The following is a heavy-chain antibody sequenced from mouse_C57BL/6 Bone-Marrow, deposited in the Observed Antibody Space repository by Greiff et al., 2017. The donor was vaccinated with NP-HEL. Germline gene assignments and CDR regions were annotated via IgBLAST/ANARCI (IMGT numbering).Heavy chain of an antibody. CDR3: ARRYGSSFYYAMDY. CDR2: IYPGSGNT. CDR1: GYSFTSYY. D-gene: IGHD1-1*01. Sequence: VQLQQSGPELVKPGASVKISCKASGYSFTSYYIHWVKQRPGQGLEWIGWIYPGSGNTKYNEKFKGKATLTADTSSSTAYMQLSSLTSEDSAVYYCARRYGSSFYYAMDYWGQGTSVTVSS. J-gene: IGHJ4*01. V-gene: IGHV1-66*01.